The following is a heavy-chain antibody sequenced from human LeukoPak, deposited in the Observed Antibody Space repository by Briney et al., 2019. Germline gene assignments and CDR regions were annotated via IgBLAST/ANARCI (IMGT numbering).Heavy chain of an antibody. V-gene: IGHV4-34*01. J-gene: IGHJ5*02. CDR2: INHSGST. D-gene: IGHD3-10*01. Sequence: SETLSLTCAVYGGSFSGYYWSWIRQPPGKGLEWIGEINHSGSTNYNPSLKSRVTISVDTSKNQSSLKMSSVTAADTAVYYCARSKRQTYYYGSGSRTYNWFDPWGQGTLVTVSS. CDR3: ARSKRQTYYYGSGSRTYNWFDP. CDR1: GGSFSGYY.